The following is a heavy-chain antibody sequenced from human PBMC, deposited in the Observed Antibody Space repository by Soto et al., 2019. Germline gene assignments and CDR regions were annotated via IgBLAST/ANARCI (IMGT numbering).Heavy chain of an antibody. D-gene: IGHD3-22*01. J-gene: IGHJ4*02. V-gene: IGHV3-23*01. CDR3: AKDNTMIVVGYFDY. Sequence: PGGSLILSGAASGFTFSTYAMSWVRQAPGKGLEWVSTISGSGGNTYYADSVKGRFAISRDNSKNTLYLQMNSLRAEDTAVYYCAKDNTMIVVGYFDYWGQGTLVTVSS. CDR2: ISGSGGNT. CDR1: GFTFSTYA.